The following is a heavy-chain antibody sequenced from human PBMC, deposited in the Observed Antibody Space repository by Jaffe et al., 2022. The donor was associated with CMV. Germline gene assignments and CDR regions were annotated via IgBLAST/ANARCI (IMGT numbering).Heavy chain of an antibody. V-gene: IGHV3-21*01. CDR3: ARDILIFGSSGAFDY. D-gene: IGHD2-15*01. Sequence: EVQLVESGGGLVTPGGSLRLSCATSEFTFSSYSMTWVRQAPGKGLEWVSSISSSSSYIYYADSVKGRFTISRDNAKDSLYLQMNSLRAEDTAVYYCARDILIFGSSGAFDYWGQGTLVTVSS. J-gene: IGHJ4*02. CDR2: ISSSSSYI. CDR1: EFTFSSYS.